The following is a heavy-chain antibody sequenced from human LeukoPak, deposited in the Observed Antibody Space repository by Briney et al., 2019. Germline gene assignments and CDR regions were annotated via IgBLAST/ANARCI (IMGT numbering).Heavy chain of an antibody. CDR3: ARDSASSLSFQDY. Sequence: GGSLRLSCAASGFTFSNYWMSWVRQAPGKGLEWVASIKQDGSEKYYVDSVKGRFTISRDNAKNSLYLQMNSLRAEDTAVYYCARDSASSLSFQDYWGQGTLVTVSS. CDR1: GFTFSNYW. J-gene: IGHJ4*02. D-gene: IGHD2-2*01. V-gene: IGHV3-7*01. CDR2: IKQDGSEK.